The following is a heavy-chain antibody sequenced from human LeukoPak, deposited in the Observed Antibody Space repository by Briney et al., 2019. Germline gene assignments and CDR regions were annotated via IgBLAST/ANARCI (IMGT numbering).Heavy chain of an antibody. J-gene: IGHJ4*02. CDR1: GFTFSSRG. CDR2: IRSQTEGGTT. D-gene: IGHD3-22*01. CDR3: AKTKLSSGYTLFDY. Sequence: PGGSLRLSCAASGFTFSSRGMHWVRQAPGKGLEWVGRIRSQTEGGTTDYAAPVKGRFTISRDDSKNTLYLQMNSLKTGDTAVYYCAKTKLSSGYTLFDYWGQGTLVTVSS. V-gene: IGHV3-15*01.